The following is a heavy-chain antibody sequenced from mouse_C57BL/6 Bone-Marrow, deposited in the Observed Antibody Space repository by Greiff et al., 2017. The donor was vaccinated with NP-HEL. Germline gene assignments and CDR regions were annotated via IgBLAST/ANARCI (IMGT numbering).Heavy chain of an antibody. CDR3: TRGGTCAWFAY. D-gene: IGHD3-3*01. J-gene: IGHJ3*01. V-gene: IGHV1-15*01. Sequence: VQLQQSGAELVRPGASVTLSCKASGYTFTDYEMHWVKQTPVHGLEWIGAIDPATGGTAYNQKFKGKAILTADKSSSTAYMERRSLTSEDSAVYYCTRGGTCAWFAYWGQGTLVTVSA. CDR1: GYTFTDYE. CDR2: IDPATGGT.